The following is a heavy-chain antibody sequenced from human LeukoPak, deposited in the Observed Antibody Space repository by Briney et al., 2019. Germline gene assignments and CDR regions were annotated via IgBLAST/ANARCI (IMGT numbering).Heavy chain of an antibody. CDR1: GGSFSGYY. V-gene: IGHV4-34*01. CDR2: INHSGST. CDR3: ATGIAAADTGIDY. J-gene: IGHJ4*02. Sequence: SEALSLTCAVYGGSFSGYYWSWIRQPPGKGLEWIGEINHSGSTNYNPSLKSRVTISVDTSKNQFSLKLSSVTAADTAVYYCATGIAAADTGIDYWGQGTLVTVSS. D-gene: IGHD6-13*01.